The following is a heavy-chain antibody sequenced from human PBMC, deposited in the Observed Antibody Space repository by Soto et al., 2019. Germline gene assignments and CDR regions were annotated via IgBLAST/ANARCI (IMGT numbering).Heavy chain of an antibody. CDR1: GFTFSSYG. J-gene: IGHJ4*02. D-gene: IGHD2-8*01. V-gene: IGHV3-33*01. CDR3: ARASAHCTNGVCYTVLDY. Sequence: GGSLRLSCAASGFTFSSYGMHWVRQAPGKGLEWVAVIWYDGSNKYYADSVKGRFTISRDNSKNTLYLQMNSLRAEDTAVYYCARASAHCTNGVCYTVLDYWGQGTLVTVSS. CDR2: IWYDGSNK.